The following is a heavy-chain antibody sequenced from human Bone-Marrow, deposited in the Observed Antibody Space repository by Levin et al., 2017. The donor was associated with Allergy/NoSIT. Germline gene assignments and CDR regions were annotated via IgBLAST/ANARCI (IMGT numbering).Heavy chain of an antibody. CDR2: INPNSGGT. Sequence: ASVKVSCKASGYTFTGYYMHWVRQAPGQGLEWMGWINPNSGGTNYAQKFQGRVTMTRDTSISTAYMELSRLRSDDTAVYYCAREVLRFLEWLSPQYDYGMDVWGQGTTVTVSS. CDR1: GYTFTGYY. V-gene: IGHV1-2*02. J-gene: IGHJ6*02. D-gene: IGHD3-3*01. CDR3: AREVLRFLEWLSPQYDYGMDV.